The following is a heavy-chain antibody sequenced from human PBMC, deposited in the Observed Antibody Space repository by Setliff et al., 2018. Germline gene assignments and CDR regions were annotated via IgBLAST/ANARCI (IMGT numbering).Heavy chain of an antibody. V-gene: IGHV1-18*01. J-gene: IGHJ4*02. CDR1: GYTFSDYG. CDR2: TSAHTGNT. Sequence: ASVKVSCKTSGYTFSDYGIAWVRQAPGQGLEWMGWTSAHTGNTFYSPKFHGRLTLTTDTSTRTAYMQLRSLDSDDTAVYYCSRLVRFCIRTSCQRLSGGDFWGQGTLVTVSS. D-gene: IGHD2-2*01. CDR3: SRLVRFCIRTSCQRLSGGDF.